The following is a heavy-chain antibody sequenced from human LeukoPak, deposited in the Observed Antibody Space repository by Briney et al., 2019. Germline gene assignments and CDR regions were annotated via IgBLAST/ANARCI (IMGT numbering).Heavy chain of an antibody. D-gene: IGHD2-21*01. V-gene: IGHV3-9*01. CDR1: GFTFDDYA. Sequence: SLRLSCAASGFTFDDYAMHWVRQAPGKGLEWVSGISWNSGSIGYADSVKGRFTISRDNAKNSLYLQMNSLRAEDTALYYCAKDIGERAIGYYYGMDVWGQGTTVTVSS. CDR2: ISWNSGSI. J-gene: IGHJ6*02. CDR3: AKDIGERAIGYYYGMDV.